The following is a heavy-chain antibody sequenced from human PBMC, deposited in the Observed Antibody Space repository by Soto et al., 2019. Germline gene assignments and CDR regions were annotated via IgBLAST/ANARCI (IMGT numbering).Heavy chain of an antibody. Sequence: QVQLQESGPGLVKPSETLSLTCTVPGGSVSIGTYYWSWIRQPPGKGLEWIGFIHYSGSTNYNPSLKSRVTMSADTSKKQFALKLTSVNAADTAVYYCTRGGDAYKNGHWGQGTLVTVYS. V-gene: IGHV4-61*01. CDR2: IHYSGST. J-gene: IGHJ4*02. CDR3: TRGGDAYKNGH. D-gene: IGHD2-21*01. CDR1: GGSVSIGTYY.